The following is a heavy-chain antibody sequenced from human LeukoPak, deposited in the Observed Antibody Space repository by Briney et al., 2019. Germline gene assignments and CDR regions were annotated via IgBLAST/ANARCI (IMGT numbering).Heavy chain of an antibody. CDR3: ARGYSSSWYFNWFDP. Sequence: SETLSLTCTVSGGSISSYYWSWIRQPPGKGLEWIGYIYYSGSTNYNPSLKSRVTISVDTSKNQFSLKLASVTAADTAVYYCARGYSSSWYFNWFDPWGQGTLVTVSS. D-gene: IGHD6-13*01. J-gene: IGHJ5*02. CDR1: GGSISSYY. CDR2: IYYSGST. V-gene: IGHV4-59*08.